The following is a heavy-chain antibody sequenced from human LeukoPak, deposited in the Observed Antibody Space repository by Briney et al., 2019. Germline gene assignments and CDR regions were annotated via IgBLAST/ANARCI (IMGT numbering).Heavy chain of an antibody. CDR1: GFTFSSYS. CDR2: ISSSSSYI. V-gene: IGHV3-21*01. D-gene: IGHD5-12*01. J-gene: IGHJ4*02. CDR3: ARVMWRDGYNKNDY. Sequence: GGSLRLSCAASGFTFSSYSMNWVRQAPGKGLEWVSSISSSSSYIYYADSVKGRFTISGDNAKNSLYLQMNSLRAEDTAVYYCARVMWRDGYNKNDYWGQGTLVTVSS.